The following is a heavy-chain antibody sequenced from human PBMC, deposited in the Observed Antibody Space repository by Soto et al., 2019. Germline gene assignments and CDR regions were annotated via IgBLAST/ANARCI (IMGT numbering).Heavy chain of an antibody. CDR3: ARGYSGYDSDFDY. J-gene: IGHJ4*02. CDR1: GGSISSYY. D-gene: IGHD5-12*01. CDR2: IYYSGST. Sequence: SETQSLTCTVSGGSISSYYWSWIRQPPGKGLEWIGYIYYSGSTNYNPSLKSRVTISVDTSKNQFSLKLSSVTTADTAVYYCARGYSGYDSDFDYWGQGTLVTVSS. V-gene: IGHV4-59*01.